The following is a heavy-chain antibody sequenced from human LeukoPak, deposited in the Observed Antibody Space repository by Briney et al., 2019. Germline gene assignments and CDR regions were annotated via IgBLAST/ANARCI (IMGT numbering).Heavy chain of an antibody. J-gene: IGHJ3*02. Sequence: GESLKISCKGSGYNFTSYWIGWVRQMPGKGLEWMGISYPGDSDTRYSPSFQGQVTISADKSISTAYLQWSSLKASDTAMYYCARHLPLRYFDWLAADAFDIWGQGTMVTVSS. CDR1: GYNFTSYW. V-gene: IGHV5-51*01. D-gene: IGHD3-9*01. CDR3: ARHLPLRYFDWLAADAFDI. CDR2: SYPGDSDT.